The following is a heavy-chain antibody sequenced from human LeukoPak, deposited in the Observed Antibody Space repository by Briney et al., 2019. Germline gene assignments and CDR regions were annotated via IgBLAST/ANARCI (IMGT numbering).Heavy chain of an antibody. V-gene: IGHV1-46*01. CDR2: INPSGGST. D-gene: IGHD2-21*01. J-gene: IGHJ4*02. CDR1: GYTFTSYD. CDR3: ARDFPGSCGY. Sequence: ASVKVSCKASGYTFTSYDINWVRQATGQGLEWMGIINPSGGSTSYAQKFQGRVTMTRDTSTSTVYMELSSLRSEDTAVYYCARDFPGSCGYWGQGTLVTVSS.